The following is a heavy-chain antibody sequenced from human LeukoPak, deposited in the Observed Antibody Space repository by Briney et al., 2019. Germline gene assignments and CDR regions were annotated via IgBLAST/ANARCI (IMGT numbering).Heavy chain of an antibody. Sequence: SETLSLTCTVSGGSISSYYWSWIRQPPGKGLEWIGYIYYSGSTNYNPSLKSRITISVDTSKNQFSLKLSSVTAADTAVYYCARDRRGYSGYDPFDYWGQGTLVTVSS. V-gene: IGHV4-59*01. CDR3: ARDRRGYSGYDPFDY. CDR2: IYYSGST. D-gene: IGHD5-12*01. CDR1: GGSISSYY. J-gene: IGHJ4*02.